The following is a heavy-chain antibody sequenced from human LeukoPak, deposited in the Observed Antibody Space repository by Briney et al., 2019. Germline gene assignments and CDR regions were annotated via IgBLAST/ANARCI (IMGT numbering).Heavy chain of an antibody. D-gene: IGHD1-26*01. Sequence: SETLSVTCTVSGGSISSYYWSWIRQPAGKGLEWIGRIYTSGGTNYNPPLKSRVTMSVDTCKNQFSLKLSSVTAADTAVYYCARGGIVGASRDYYYGMDVWGQGTTVTVSS. J-gene: IGHJ6*02. CDR1: GGSISSYY. V-gene: IGHV4-4*07. CDR3: ARGGIVGASRDYYYGMDV. CDR2: IYTSGGT.